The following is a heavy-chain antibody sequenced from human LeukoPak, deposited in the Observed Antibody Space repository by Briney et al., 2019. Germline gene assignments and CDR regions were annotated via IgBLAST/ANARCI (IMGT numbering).Heavy chain of an antibody. Sequence: GGSLRLSCVASGFTFSSYWMHWVRQAPGKGLVWVSGMNTDGSTTRHADSVMGRFTISRDNAKNTLYLQMNSLRAEDTAVYYCTRGYTSGYFFVYWGQGTLVTVSS. CDR3: TRGYTSGYFFVY. V-gene: IGHV3-74*01. CDR1: GFTFSSYW. D-gene: IGHD3-22*01. J-gene: IGHJ4*02. CDR2: MNTDGSTT.